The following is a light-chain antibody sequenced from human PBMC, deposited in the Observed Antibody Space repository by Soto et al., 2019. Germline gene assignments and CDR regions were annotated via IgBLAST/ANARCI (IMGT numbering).Light chain of an antibody. CDR3: HHYGASHT. V-gene: IGKV3-20*01. Sequence: ENVLTQSPGTLSLSPGERATLSCRASQSIRSGFLAWYQQKPGQPPRVLIYGASNRATGIPDRFSASGSGTDFTLTISRLEPEAFAMYYCHHYGASHTFGQGTRLDIK. CDR1: QSIRSGF. CDR2: GAS. J-gene: IGKJ5*01.